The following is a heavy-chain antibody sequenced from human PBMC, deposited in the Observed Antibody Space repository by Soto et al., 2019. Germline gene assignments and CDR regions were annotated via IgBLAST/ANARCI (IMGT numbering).Heavy chain of an antibody. V-gene: IGHV1-46*01. D-gene: IGHD3-22*01. J-gene: IGHJ4*02. CDR2: INPSGGST. Sequence: ASVKVSCKASGYTFSSYYIHWVRQAPGQGLEWMGIINPSGGSTSYAQKFQGRVTMTRDTSTSTVYMELSSLRSEDTAVYYCARDRGETYYYDSSGYYYPWYFDYWGQGTLVTVSS. CDR3: ARDRGETYYYDSSGYYYPWYFDY. CDR1: GYTFSSYY.